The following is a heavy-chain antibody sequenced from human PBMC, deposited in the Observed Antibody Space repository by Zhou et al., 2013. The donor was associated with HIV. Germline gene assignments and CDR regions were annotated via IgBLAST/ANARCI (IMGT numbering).Heavy chain of an antibody. CDR1: GGTFSSSA. CDR3: ARTPFDDGSGSYSPLADNGFDP. V-gene: IGHV1-69*05. Sequence: QVQLVQSGAEVKKAGSSVKVSCKASGGTFSSSAISWVRQAPGQGLEWMGTIIPVFGTPNYAQRFQGRFTITTDESTTTAYMELSSLSSEDTAVYYCARTPFDDGSGSYSPLADNGFDPWGQGTLVTVSS. J-gene: IGHJ5*02. CDR2: IIPVFGTP. D-gene: IGHD3-10*01.